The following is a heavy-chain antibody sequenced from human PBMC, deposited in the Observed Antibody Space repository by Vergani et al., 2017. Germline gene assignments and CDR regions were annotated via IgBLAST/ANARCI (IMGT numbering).Heavy chain of an antibody. CDR1: GGSFSGYY. D-gene: IGHD6-13*01. CDR2: INHSGST. Sequence: QVQLQQWGAGLLKPSETLSLTCAVYGGSFSGYYWSWIRQPPGKGLEWIGEINHSGSTNYNPSLKGRVTISVDTSKNQFSLKLSSVTAADTAVYYGARGPRIAAAGTIWLYYYYYMDVWGKGTTVTVSS. J-gene: IGHJ6*03. CDR3: ARGPRIAAAGTIWLYYYYYMDV. V-gene: IGHV4-34*01.